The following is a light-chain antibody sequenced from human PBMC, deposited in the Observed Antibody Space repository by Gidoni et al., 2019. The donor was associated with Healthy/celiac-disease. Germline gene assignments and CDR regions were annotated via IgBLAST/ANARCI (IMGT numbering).Light chain of an antibody. CDR2: DVS. Sequence: QSALTQPASVSGSPGQSITISCPGTSSDVGGYNYVSWYQQHPGKAPKLMIYDVSNRPSGVSNRFSGSKSGNTASLTISGLQAEDEADYYCSSYTSSSTDVVFGGGTKLTV. V-gene: IGLV2-14*03. J-gene: IGLJ2*01. CDR3: SSYTSSSTDVV. CDR1: SSDVGGYNY.